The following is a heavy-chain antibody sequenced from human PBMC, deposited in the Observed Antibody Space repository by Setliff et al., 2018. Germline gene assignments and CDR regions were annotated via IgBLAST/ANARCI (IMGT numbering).Heavy chain of an antibody. Sequence: GGSLRLSCAASGFTFNIYAMSWVRQAPGKGLEWVSSIGGIDGTRSYADAVRGRFTVSRDNARNLLYLQMNSLRVDDTAVYYCSSYLVSWGQGALVTVSS. CDR2: IGGIDGTR. CDR1: GFTFNIYA. V-gene: IGHV3-23*01. J-gene: IGHJ4*02. CDR3: SSYLVS. D-gene: IGHD2-21*01.